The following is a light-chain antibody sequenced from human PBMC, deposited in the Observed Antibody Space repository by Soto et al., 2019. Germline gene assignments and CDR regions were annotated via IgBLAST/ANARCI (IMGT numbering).Light chain of an antibody. CDR3: QQYNSLPYT. CDR2: TVP. CDR1: QDISTY. J-gene: IGKJ2*01. V-gene: IGKV1-33*01. Sequence: DIQMTQSPSSLSASLGDRVTITCRASQDISTYLNWYQQKPGKAPNLLIYTVPNLETGVPSRFSGSGSGTVFTLTISALHPEDIATYYCQQYNSLPYTFGQGTRLEIE.